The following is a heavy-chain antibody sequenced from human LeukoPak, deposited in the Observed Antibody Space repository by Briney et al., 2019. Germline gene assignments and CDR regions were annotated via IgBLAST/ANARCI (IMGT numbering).Heavy chain of an antibody. D-gene: IGHD6-19*01. CDR1: GGSISSGDYY. V-gene: IGHV4-30-4*01. CDR2: IYYSGST. Sequence: LSLTXTVSGGSISSGDYYWSWIRQPPGTGLEWIGYIYYSGSTYYNPSLKSRVTISVDTSKNQFSLKLSSVTAADTAVYYCARERLAYYGMDVWGQGTTVTVSS. CDR3: ARERLAYYGMDV. J-gene: IGHJ6*02.